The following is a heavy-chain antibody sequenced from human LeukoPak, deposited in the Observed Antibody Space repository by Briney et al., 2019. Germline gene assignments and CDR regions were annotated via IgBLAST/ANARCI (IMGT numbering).Heavy chain of an antibody. Sequence: PGGSLRLSCAASGFTFSSYAMSWVRQAPGKGLEWVSAISGSGGSTYYADSVKGRFTISRDNSKNTLYLQMNSLRAEDTAVYYCARLTGYFRGVDYWGQGTLVTASS. CDR3: ARLTGYFRGVDY. CDR2: ISGSGGST. D-gene: IGHD3-9*01. J-gene: IGHJ4*02. V-gene: IGHV3-23*01. CDR1: GFTFSSYA.